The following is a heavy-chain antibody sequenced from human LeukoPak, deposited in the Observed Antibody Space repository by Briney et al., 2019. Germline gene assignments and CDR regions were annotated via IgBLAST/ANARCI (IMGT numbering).Heavy chain of an antibody. V-gene: IGHV3-11*04. CDR2: ISSSGTTI. Sequence: GSLRLSCAASGFTFSDCYMSWIRQAPGKGLEWVSYISSSGTTIYYADSVKGRFTISRDNAKNSLYLQMNSLRAEDTAVYYCARESVKYCSSTSYPGAFDIWGQGTMVTVSS. J-gene: IGHJ3*02. CDR3: ARESVKYCSSTSYPGAFDI. CDR1: GFTFSDCY. D-gene: IGHD2-2*01.